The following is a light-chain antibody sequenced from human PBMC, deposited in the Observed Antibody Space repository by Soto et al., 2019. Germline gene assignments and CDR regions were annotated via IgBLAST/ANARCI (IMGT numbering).Light chain of an antibody. Sequence: QSVLTQPPSVSGAPGQRVTISCTGSSSNIGAGYDVHWYQQLPGTAPKLLIYGNSHRPSGVPDRFSGSKSGTSASLAITGLQAEDEADYYCQSYDSSLSDLFGGGTKLTVL. J-gene: IGLJ3*02. V-gene: IGLV1-40*01. CDR1: SSNIGAGYD. CDR2: GNS. CDR3: QSYDSSLSDL.